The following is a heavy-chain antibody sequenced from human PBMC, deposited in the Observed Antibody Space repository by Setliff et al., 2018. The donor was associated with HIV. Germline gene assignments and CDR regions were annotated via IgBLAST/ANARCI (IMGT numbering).Heavy chain of an antibody. CDR3: ARARLRNYYYYMDV. J-gene: IGHJ6*03. CDR2: ISASGRTI. D-gene: IGHD5-12*01. CDR1: GFTFSSYE. Sequence: PGGSLRLSCAASGFTFSSYEMNWVRQAPGRGLEWISYISASGRTIYYADSVKGRFTISRDNAEYSLHLQMNSLRAEDTAVYYCARARLRNYYYYMDVWAKGTTVTVSS. V-gene: IGHV3-48*03.